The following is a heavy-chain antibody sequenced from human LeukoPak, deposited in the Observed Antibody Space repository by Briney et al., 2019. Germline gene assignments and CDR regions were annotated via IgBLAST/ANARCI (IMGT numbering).Heavy chain of an antibody. CDR2: IYWDDDK. J-gene: IGHJ5*02. D-gene: IGHD2-15*01. V-gene: IGHV2-5*02. Sequence: SGPTLVKPTQTLTLICTFSGFSLSTSGVGVGWIRQPPGKALEWLALIYWDDDKRYSPSLKSRLTITKDTSKNQVVLTMTNMDPVDTATYYCAHSRDLVVVAARRAWFDPWGQGTLVTVSS. CDR3: AHSRDLVVVAARRAWFDP. CDR1: GFSLSTSGVG.